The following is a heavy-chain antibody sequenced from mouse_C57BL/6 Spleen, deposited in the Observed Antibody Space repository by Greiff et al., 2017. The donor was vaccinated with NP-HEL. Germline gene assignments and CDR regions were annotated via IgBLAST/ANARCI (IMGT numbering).Heavy chain of an antibody. Sequence: VQLQQSGPELVKPGASVKMSCKASGYTFTDYNMHWVKQSHGKSLEWIGYINPNNGGTSYNQKFKGKATLTVNKSSSTAYMELRSLTSEDSAVYYCARGYDGGDYFAYWGQGTTLTVSS. J-gene: IGHJ2*01. CDR3: ARGYDGGDYFAY. CDR1: GYTFTDYN. V-gene: IGHV1-22*01. CDR2: INPNNGGT. D-gene: IGHD2-2*01.